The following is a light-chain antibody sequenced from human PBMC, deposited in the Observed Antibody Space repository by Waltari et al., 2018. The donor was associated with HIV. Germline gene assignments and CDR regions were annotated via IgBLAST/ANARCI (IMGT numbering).Light chain of an antibody. J-gene: IGLJ2*01. Sequence: QSALTPPASVSGSPAQSITISCIGSSSDVGAYDYLSWYQPRPGKAPNLLSYDVTHRPSGSCARFSGSKSGNTASLTISGLQADDEADYYCGSYTTTSTLGVFGGGTKLTVL. CDR1: SSDVGAYDY. V-gene: IGLV2-14*03. CDR3: GSYTTTSTLGV. CDR2: DVT.